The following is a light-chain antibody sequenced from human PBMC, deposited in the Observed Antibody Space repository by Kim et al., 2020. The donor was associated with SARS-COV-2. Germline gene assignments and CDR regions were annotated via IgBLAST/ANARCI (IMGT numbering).Light chain of an antibody. Sequence: DIQMTQSPSSLSASVGDGVTISCRASQGISNYLAWYQQKPGQAPKLLIYAASALQFGVSSRFNGSGSGTDFTLTISDLQPEDVATYYCKKYNAAPWTFGHGTKVEI. CDR1: QGISNY. V-gene: IGKV1-27*01. J-gene: IGKJ1*01. CDR3: KKYNAAPWT. CDR2: AAS.